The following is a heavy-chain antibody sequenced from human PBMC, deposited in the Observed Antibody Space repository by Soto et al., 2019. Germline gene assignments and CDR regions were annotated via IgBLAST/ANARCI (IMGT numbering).Heavy chain of an antibody. J-gene: IGHJ4*02. D-gene: IGHD3-9*01. Sequence: SGPTLVNPTETLTLTCTVSGFSLSNARMGVSWIRQPPGKALEWLAHIFSNDEKSYSTSLKSRLTISKDTSKSQVVLTMTNMDPVDTATYYCARMYYDILTGSDTFDYWGQGTLVTVSS. CDR3: ARMYYDILTGSDTFDY. CDR1: GFSLSNARMG. CDR2: IFSNDEK. V-gene: IGHV2-26*01.